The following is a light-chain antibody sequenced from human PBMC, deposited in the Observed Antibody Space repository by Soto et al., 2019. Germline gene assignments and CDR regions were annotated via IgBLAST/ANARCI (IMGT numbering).Light chain of an antibody. CDR2: AAS. Sequence: IQMTQSPSSLSAFVGDRVTITCRASQSISNYLNWYQQKPGKAPKLLIYAASSLQSGVPSRFSGSGSGTDFTLTISXXXXXDFATYYCQQSYSTPLTFGGGTKVEI. V-gene: IGKV1-39*01. J-gene: IGKJ4*01. CDR1: QSISNY. CDR3: QQSYSTPLT.